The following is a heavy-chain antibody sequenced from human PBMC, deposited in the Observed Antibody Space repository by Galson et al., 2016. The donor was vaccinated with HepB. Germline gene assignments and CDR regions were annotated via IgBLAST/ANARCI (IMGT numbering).Heavy chain of an antibody. J-gene: IGHJ6*02. Sequence: SLRLSCAASGFTFSNYGMHWVRQSPGKGLEWVALIWYDGSTEYYTDSVKGRFTISRDKARNTLHLQMSSLRVEDTAVYYCARAPYCGSASCYEYFYDGLGVWGQGTSVIVSS. CDR1: GFTFSNYG. CDR3: ARAPYCGSASCYEYFYDGLGV. D-gene: IGHD2-2*01. V-gene: IGHV3-33*01. CDR2: IWYDGSTE.